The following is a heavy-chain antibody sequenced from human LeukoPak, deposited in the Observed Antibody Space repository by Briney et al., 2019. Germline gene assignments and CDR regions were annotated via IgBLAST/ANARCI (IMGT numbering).Heavy chain of an antibody. J-gene: IGHJ4*02. CDR3: ARVPDYYDSSGYYY. V-gene: IGHV1-2*02. CDR2: INPNSGGT. Sequence: ASVKASCKASGYTFTGYYMHWVRQAPGQGLEWMGWINPNSGGTNYAQKFQGRVTMIRDTSISTAYMELSRLRSDDTAVYYCARVPDYYDSSGYYYWGQGTLVTVSS. D-gene: IGHD3-22*01. CDR1: GYTFTGYY.